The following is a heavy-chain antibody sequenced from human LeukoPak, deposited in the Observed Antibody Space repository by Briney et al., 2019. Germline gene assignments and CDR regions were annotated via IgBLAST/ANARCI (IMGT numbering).Heavy chain of an antibody. V-gene: IGHV3-53*01. CDR2: IYSTGTI. D-gene: IGHD3-22*01. Sequence: GGSLRLSCVTSEFTVTNYYITWVRQAPGKGLEWVSLIYSTGTILYSDSVKGRFTISRDTSKNTFYLQMNSLRAEDTAVYYCARGSGYDGFNYWGQGTLVTVSS. J-gene: IGHJ4*02. CDR1: EFTVTNYY. CDR3: ARGSGYDGFNY.